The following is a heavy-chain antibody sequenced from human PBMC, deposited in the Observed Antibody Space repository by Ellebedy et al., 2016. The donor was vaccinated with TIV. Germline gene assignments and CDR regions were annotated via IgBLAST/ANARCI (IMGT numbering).Heavy chain of an antibody. CDR1: GGTFSSYA. CDR3: ARVGGGAPYYYYGMDV. Sequence: SVKVSXKASGGTFSSYAISWVRQAPGQGLEWMGRIIPILGIANYAQKFQGRVTITADKSTSTAYMELSSLRSEDTAVYYCARVGGGAPYYYYGMDVWGQGTTVTVSS. J-gene: IGHJ6*02. D-gene: IGHD2-21*01. CDR2: IIPILGIA. V-gene: IGHV1-69*04.